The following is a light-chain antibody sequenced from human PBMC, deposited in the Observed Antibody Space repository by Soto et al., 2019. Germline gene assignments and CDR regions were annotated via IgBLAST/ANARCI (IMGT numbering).Light chain of an antibody. J-gene: IGKJ4*01. CDR3: QQYGSSPIT. V-gene: IGKV3-20*01. Sequence: EIVLTQSPGTLSWSPGERATLSCRASQSVSSSYLAWYQQKPGQAPRLLIYGASSKATGIPDRFSGSGSGPDFTLTISRLETEDFAVYYCQQYGSSPITFGGGTKVEIK. CDR2: GAS. CDR1: QSVSSSY.